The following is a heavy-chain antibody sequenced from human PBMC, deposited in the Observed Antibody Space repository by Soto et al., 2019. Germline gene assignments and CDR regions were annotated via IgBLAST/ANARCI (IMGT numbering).Heavy chain of an antibody. D-gene: IGHD2-2*01. J-gene: IGHJ3*02. CDR3: ARDCSSTSCHAAFDI. CDR2: LNWDSGSI. CDR1: GFTFDDHA. V-gene: IGHV3-9*01. Sequence: EVQLVESGGGLVQPGRSLRLSCAASGFTFDDHAMHWVRQAPGKGLEWVSGLNWDSGSISYADSVKGRFTISRDNAKNSLYLQMNSLRAEDTAVYYCARDCSSTSCHAAFDIWGQGTMVTVSS.